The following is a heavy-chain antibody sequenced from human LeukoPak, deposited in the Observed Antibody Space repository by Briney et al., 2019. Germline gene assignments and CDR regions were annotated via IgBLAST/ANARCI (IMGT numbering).Heavy chain of an antibody. CDR3: ARQIAAAGTPYDY. J-gene: IGHJ4*02. CDR1: GGSISSYY. Sequence: SETLSLTCTVSGGSISSYYWSWIQQPPGKGLEWIGYIYYSGSTNYNPSLKSRVTISVDTSKNQFSLKLSSVTAADTAVYYCARQIAAAGTPYDYWGQGTLVAVSS. V-gene: IGHV4-59*01. CDR2: IYYSGST. D-gene: IGHD6-13*01.